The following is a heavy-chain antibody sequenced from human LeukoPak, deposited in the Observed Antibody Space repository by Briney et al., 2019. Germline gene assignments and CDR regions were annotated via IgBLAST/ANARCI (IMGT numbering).Heavy chain of an antibody. Sequence: SETLPLTCTVSGGSISSYYWSWIRQPPGRGLEWIGYIYYSGSTNYNPSLKSRVTISVDTSKNQFSLKLSSVTAADTAVYYCARDPRIAARLGGYYYYGMDVWGQGTTVTVSS. V-gene: IGHV4-59*01. CDR3: ARDPRIAARLGGYYYYGMDV. D-gene: IGHD6-6*01. J-gene: IGHJ6*02. CDR1: GGSISSYY. CDR2: IYYSGST.